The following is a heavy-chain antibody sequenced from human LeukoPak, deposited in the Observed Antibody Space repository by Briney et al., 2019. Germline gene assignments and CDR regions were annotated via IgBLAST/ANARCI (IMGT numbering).Heavy chain of an antibody. CDR3: ARRPYGCSGGSCYAGPGFDP. V-gene: IGHV4-34*01. Sequence: SETLSLTCAVYGGSFSGYYWSWIRQPPGKGLEWIGEINHSGSTNYNPSLKSRVTISVDTSKNQFSLKLSSVTAAHTAVYYCARRPYGCSGGSCYAGPGFDPWGQGTLVTVSS. D-gene: IGHD2-15*01. CDR2: INHSGST. CDR1: GGSFSGYY. J-gene: IGHJ5*02.